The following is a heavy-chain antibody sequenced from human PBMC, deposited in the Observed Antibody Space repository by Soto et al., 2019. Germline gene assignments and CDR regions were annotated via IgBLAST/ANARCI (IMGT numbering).Heavy chain of an antibody. CDR3: AKGEGGSYFRRPFIDY. CDR1: GFTFSSYG. V-gene: IGHV3-30*18. J-gene: IGHJ4*02. Sequence: QVQLVESGGGVVQPGRSLRLSCAASGFTFSSYGMHWVRQAPGKGLEWVAVISYDGSNKYYADSVKGRFTISRDNSKNTLYLQMNSLRAEDTDVYYCAKGEGGSYFRRPFIDYWGQGTLVTVSS. CDR2: ISYDGSNK. D-gene: IGHD1-26*01.